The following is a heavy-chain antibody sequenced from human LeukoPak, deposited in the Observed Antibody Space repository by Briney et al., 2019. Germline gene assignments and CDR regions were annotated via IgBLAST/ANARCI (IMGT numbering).Heavy chain of an antibody. CDR1: GGSISSGSYY. CDR2: IYTSGST. V-gene: IGHV4-61*02. D-gene: IGHD3-22*01. J-gene: IGHJ3*02. CDR3: VRGNYDNRGYSNAFDI. Sequence: PSETLSLTCTVSGGSISSGSYYWSWIRQPAGKGLEWIGRIYTSGSTNYNPSLKSRVTISVDTSKNRFSLKLSSVTAADTAIYYCVRGNYDNRGYSNAFDIWGQGTMVTVFS.